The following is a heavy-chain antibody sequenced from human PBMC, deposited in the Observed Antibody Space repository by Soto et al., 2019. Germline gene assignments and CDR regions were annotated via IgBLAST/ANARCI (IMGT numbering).Heavy chain of an antibody. J-gene: IGHJ6*02. CDR3: ARQAAAGKYYYAMDV. CDR2: IYPGDSDT. Sequence: GEALTISGKGSGDSFTTYWIGWVRQMPGKGLEGMVIIYPGDSDTRYSPSFQDQVTISADKSINTTYLQWSSLKASDTAIYYCARQAAAGKYYYAMDVWGQGTTVTVSS. D-gene: IGHD6-13*01. V-gene: IGHV5-51*01. CDR1: GDSFTTYW.